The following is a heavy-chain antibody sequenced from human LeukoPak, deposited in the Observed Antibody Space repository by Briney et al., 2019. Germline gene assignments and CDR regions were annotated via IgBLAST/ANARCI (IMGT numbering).Heavy chain of an antibody. Sequence: GGSLRLSCAASGFTFSNYAMIWVRQAPGQGLEWVSAIRSGGSAKYADPVKARFTISRDNSKNTLYLQMNSLRAEDTALYFCAREPNGDYIGAFDFLGQGTVVTVSS. V-gene: IGHV3-23*01. CDR2: IRSGGSA. J-gene: IGHJ3*01. CDR1: GFTFSNYA. D-gene: IGHD4-17*01. CDR3: AREPNGDYIGAFDF.